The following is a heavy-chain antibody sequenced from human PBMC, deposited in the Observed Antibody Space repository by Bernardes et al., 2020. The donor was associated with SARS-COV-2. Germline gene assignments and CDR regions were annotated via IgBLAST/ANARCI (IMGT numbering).Heavy chain of an antibody. CDR2: ISSSGGST. V-gene: IGHV3-23*01. CDR3: AKDWEGTN. CDR1: GFTFSCCA. Sequence: GGSLRLSCPASGFTFSCCAMTWVRQAPGKGLEWVSAISSSGGSTYYADSVKGRFTISRDKSKSTLYLQMNNLRAEDTAVYYCAKDWEGTNWGHGTLVTVSS. J-gene: IGHJ4*01. D-gene: IGHD1-26*01.